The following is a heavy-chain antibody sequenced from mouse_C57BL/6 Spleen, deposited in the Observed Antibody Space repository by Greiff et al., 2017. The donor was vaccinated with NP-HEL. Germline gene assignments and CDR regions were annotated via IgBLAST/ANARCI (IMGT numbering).Heavy chain of an antibody. CDR3: VRHLPYAMDY. V-gene: IGHV10-1*01. CDR1: GFSFNTYA. D-gene: IGHD2-1*01. J-gene: IGHJ4*01. CDR2: IRSKSNNYAT. Sequence: EVQRVESGGGLVQPKGSLKLSCAASGFSFNTYAMNWVRQAPGKGLEWVARIRSKSNNYATYYADSVKDRFTISRDDSESMLYLQMNNLKTEDTAMYYCVRHLPYAMDYWGQGTSVTVSS.